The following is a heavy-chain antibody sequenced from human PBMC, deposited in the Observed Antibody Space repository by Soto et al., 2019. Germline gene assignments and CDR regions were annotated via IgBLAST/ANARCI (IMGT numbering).Heavy chain of an antibody. CDR3: ARDYPSRGWFDP. CDR1: GGSISSGGYY. CDR2: IYYSGST. Sequence: PSETLSLTCTVSGGSISSGGYYWSWIRQHPGKGLEWIGYIYYSGSTYYNPSLKSRVTISVDTSKNQFSLKLSSVTAADTAVYYCARDYPSRGWFDPWGQGTLVTVSS. J-gene: IGHJ5*02. D-gene: IGHD3-10*01. V-gene: IGHV4-31*03.